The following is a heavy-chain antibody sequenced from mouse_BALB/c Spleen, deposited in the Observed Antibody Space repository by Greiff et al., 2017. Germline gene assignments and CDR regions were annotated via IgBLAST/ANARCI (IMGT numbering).Heavy chain of an antibody. V-gene: IGHV5-17*02. Sequence: EVHLVESGGGLVQPGGSRKLSCAASGFTFSSFGMHWVRQAPEKGLEWVAYISSGSSTIYYADTVKGRFTISRDNPKNTLFLQMTSLRSEDTAMYYCARSYYGNFDYWGQGTTLTVSS. CDR3: ARSYYGNFDY. CDR1: GFTFSSFG. J-gene: IGHJ2*01. D-gene: IGHD2-10*01. CDR2: ISSGSSTI.